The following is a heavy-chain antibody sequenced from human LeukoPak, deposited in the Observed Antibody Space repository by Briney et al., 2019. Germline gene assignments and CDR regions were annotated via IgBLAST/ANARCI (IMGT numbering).Heavy chain of an antibody. CDR3: ARSHASYYYDSSGYYPPFGY. CDR1: GGSISSYY. J-gene: IGHJ4*02. Sequence: SETLSLTCTVSGGSISSYYWSWIRQPAGKGPEWLAYFFHGGSTNYNPSLKSRLTISEDTSKNQFSLKLRSVTAADTAVYYCARSHASYYYDSSGYYPPFGYWGQGTLVTVSS. CDR2: FFHGGST. V-gene: IGHV4-59*01. D-gene: IGHD3-22*01.